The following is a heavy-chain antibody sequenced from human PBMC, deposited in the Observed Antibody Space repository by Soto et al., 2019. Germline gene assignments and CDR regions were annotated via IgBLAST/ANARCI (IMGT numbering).Heavy chain of an antibody. J-gene: IGHJ6*02. CDR2: IRSKANSYAT. Sequence: HPGGSLRLSCAASGFTFSGSAMHWVRQASGKGLEWVGRIRSKANSYATAYAASVKGRFTISRDDSKNTAYLQMNSLKTEDTAVYDCTRRGYCYDSTRPGVDVWGQGTTVNVSS. V-gene: IGHV3-73*01. CDR1: GFTFSGSA. CDR3: TRRGYCYDSTRPGVDV. D-gene: IGHD3-22*01.